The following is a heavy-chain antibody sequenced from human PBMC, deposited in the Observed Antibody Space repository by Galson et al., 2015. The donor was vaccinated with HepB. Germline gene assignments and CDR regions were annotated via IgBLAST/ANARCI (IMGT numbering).Heavy chain of an antibody. Sequence: SLRLSCAASGFTFSSYSMNWVRQAPGKGLEWVSSISSSSSYIYYADSVKGRFTISRDNAKNSLYLQMNSLRAEDTAVYYCASGSPFPSYYDFWSGYPTADYYYYYMDVWGKGTTVTVSS. D-gene: IGHD3-3*01. CDR1: GFTFSSYS. CDR2: ISSSSSYI. V-gene: IGHV3-21*01. CDR3: ASGSPFPSYYDFWSGYPTADYYYYYMDV. J-gene: IGHJ6*03.